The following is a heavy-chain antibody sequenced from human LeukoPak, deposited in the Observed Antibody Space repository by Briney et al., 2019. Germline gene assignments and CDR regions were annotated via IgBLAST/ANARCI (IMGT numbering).Heavy chain of an antibody. V-gene: IGHV3-7*01. CDR3: ARNTLSAAGDY. Sequence: PGGSLRLSCAASGFTFGSNWMTWVRQAPGRGPEWVANIKADGSEESYADSVKGRFTISRDNAKNLVFLQMNSLRTEDTAVYYCARNTLSAAGDYWGQGTLVSVSS. CDR2: IKADGSEE. J-gene: IGHJ4*02. CDR1: GFTFGSNW. D-gene: IGHD6-13*01.